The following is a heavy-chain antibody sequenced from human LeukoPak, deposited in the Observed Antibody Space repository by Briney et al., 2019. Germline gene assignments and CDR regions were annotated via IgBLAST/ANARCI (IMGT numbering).Heavy chain of an antibody. Sequence: PGGSLRLSCAASGFTFSSYGMHWVRQAPGKGLEWVAVISYDGSNKYYADSVKGRFTISRDNSKNTLYLQMNSLRAEDTAVYYCAKVLDYGDYCFDYWGQGTLVTVSS. D-gene: IGHD4-17*01. CDR2: ISYDGSNK. J-gene: IGHJ4*02. V-gene: IGHV3-30*18. CDR3: AKVLDYGDYCFDY. CDR1: GFTFSSYG.